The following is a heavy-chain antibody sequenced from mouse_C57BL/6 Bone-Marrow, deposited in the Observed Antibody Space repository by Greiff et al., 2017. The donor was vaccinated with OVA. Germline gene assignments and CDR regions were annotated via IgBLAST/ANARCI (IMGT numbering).Heavy chain of an antibody. J-gene: IGHJ4*01. V-gene: IGHV1-9*01. D-gene: IGHD2-5*01. CDR1: GYTFTGYW. CDR2: ILPGSGST. CDR3: ARDPYSNYLYYAMDY. Sequence: VQLQQSGAELMKPGASVKLSCKATGYTFTGYWIEWVKQRPGHGLEWIGEILPGSGSTNYKEKFKGKATFTSDKSSNTAYMQLSSLTTEYSAIYYCARDPYSNYLYYAMDYWGKGTSVTVSS.